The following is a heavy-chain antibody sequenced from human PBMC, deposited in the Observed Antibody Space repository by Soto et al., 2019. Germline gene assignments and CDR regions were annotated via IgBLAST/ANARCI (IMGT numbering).Heavy chain of an antibody. J-gene: IGHJ2*01. Sequence: EVQLVESGGSVIRPGGSLRLSCAASGVAFQNHGMAWVRQVPGKGLERVAGISGSGVNAGYADSVKGRFTISRDNGDNSLYLEINNLGVEDTALYHCARKPHWQYWYFDLWGRGTLVTVSS. V-gene: IGHV3-20*01. D-gene: IGHD1-1*01. CDR3: ARKPHWQYWYFDL. CDR1: GVAFQNHG. CDR2: ISGSGVNA.